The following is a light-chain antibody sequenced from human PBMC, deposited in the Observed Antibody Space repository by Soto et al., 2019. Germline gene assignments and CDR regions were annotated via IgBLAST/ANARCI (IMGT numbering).Light chain of an antibody. J-gene: IGKJ1*01. Sequence: NKMNQSPSALSATMGDTVTVTCRASESIGRWLAWYQQKPGKAPKLLIFDASTLENGVPARFSGSRSGPEFSLTISSLQPDDFATYYCQQYYSYWTFGQGTKV. CDR2: DAS. CDR1: ESIGRW. CDR3: QQYYSYWT. V-gene: IGKV1-5*01.